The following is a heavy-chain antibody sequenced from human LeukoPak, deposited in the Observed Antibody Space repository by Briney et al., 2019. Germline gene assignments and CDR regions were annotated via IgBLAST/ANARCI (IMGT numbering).Heavy chain of an antibody. CDR3: ARSGMVTDFDY. V-gene: IGHV1-2*02. CDR1: GYSFTGYY. J-gene: IGHJ4*02. CDR2: INPKSGGT. Sequence: ASVKVSSTASGYSFTGYYMHWVRQAPGQGLEWMGWINPKSGGTNCAQKFQGRVTMTRDTSISTAYMELSRLRSDDTAVYYCARSGMVTDFDYWGQGTLVTVSS. D-gene: IGHD5-18*01.